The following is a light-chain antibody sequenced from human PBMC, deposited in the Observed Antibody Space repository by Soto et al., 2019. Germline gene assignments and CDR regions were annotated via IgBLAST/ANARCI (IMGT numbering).Light chain of an antibody. CDR3: QTWATGIQV. CDR1: SGHNTYS. CDR2: LKSDGSH. Sequence: QSVLTQSPSASASLGASVKLTCTLSSGHNTYSIAWHQQQPEKGPRFLMKLKSDGSHSRGDGIPDRFSGSSSGAERYLTISSLQSDDEADYYCQTWATGIQVFGGGTQLTVL. V-gene: IGLV4-69*01. J-gene: IGLJ2*01.